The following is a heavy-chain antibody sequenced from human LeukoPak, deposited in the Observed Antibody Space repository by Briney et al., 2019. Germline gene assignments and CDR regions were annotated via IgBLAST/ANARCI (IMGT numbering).Heavy chain of an antibody. V-gene: IGHV4-59*08. CDR2: IYYSGST. D-gene: IGHD5-18*01. Sequence: PSETLSLTCTVSAGSISGYYWSWVRQPPGKGLEWIGYIYYSGSTNYNPSLESRVTFSVDTSKNQFSLKLTSVTAADTAMYYCARQPPGSRCGYRAYWYFDLWGRGTLVTVSS. J-gene: IGHJ2*01. CDR3: ARQPPGSRCGYRAYWYFDL. CDR1: AGSISGYY.